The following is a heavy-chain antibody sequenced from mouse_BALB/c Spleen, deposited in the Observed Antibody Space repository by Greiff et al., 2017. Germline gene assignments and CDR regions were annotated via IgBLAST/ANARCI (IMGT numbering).Heavy chain of an antibody. Sequence: VQLQQSGAELVRPGTSVKVSCKASGYAFTNYLIEWVKQRPGQGLEWIGVINPGSGGTNYNEKFKGKATLTADKSSSTAYMQLSSLTSDDSAVYFCAREEPTMITTAWFAYWGQGTLVTVSA. CDR1: GYAFTNYL. D-gene: IGHD2-4*01. J-gene: IGHJ3*01. CDR3: AREEPTMITTAWFAY. CDR2: INPGSGGT. V-gene: IGHV1-54*01.